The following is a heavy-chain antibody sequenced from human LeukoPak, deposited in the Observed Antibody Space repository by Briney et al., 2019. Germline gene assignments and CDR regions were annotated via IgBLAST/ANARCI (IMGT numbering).Heavy chain of an antibody. Sequence: SSETLSLTCTVSGGSISSSSYYWGWIRQPPGKGLEWIGSIYYSGSTYYNPSLKSRVTISVDTSKNQFSLKLSSVTAADTAVYYCARLGWRDGYSIDYWGQGTLVTVSS. CDR1: GGSISSSSYY. CDR3: ARLGWRDGYSIDY. D-gene: IGHD5-24*01. CDR2: IYYSGST. J-gene: IGHJ4*02. V-gene: IGHV4-39*01.